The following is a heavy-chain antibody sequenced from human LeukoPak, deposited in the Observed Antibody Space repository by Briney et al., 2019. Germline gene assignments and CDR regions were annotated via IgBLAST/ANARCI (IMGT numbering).Heavy chain of an antibody. V-gene: IGHV4-34*01. CDR2: INHSGST. J-gene: IGHJ4*02. Sequence: SETLSLTCAVYGGSFSGYHWSWIRQPPGKGLEWIGEINHSGSTNYNPSLKSRVTISVDTSKNQFSLKLSSVTAADTAVYYCARNYGDCDFDYWGQGTLVTVSS. CDR3: ARNYGDCDFDY. CDR1: GGSFSGYH. D-gene: IGHD4-17*01.